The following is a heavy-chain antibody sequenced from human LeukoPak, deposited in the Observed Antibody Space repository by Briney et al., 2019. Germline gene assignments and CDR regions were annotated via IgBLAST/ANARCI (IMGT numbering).Heavy chain of an antibody. CDR2: INPNSGGT. V-gene: IGHV1-2*06. CDR1: GYTFTGYY. CDR3: ARVKTGRQGGDFDY. D-gene: IGHD1-1*01. J-gene: IGHJ4*02. Sequence: GASVKVSCKASGYTFTGYYMHWVRQAPGQGLEWMGRINPNSGGTNYAQKFQGRVTMTRDTSISTAYMELSRLRSDDTAVYYCARVKTGRQGGDFDYWGQGTLVTVSS.